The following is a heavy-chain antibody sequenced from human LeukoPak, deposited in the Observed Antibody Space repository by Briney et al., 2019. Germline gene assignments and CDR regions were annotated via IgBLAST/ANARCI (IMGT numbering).Heavy chain of an antibody. CDR2: IYYSGST. J-gene: IGHJ4*02. CDR1: GGSISSSSYY. V-gene: IGHV4-39*01. Sequence: SXXLSLTCTVSGGSISSSSYYWGWIRQPPGKGLEWIGSIYYSGSTYYNPSLKSRVTISVDTSKNQFSLKLSSVTAADTAVYYCASIVVVVAAGGYWGQGTLVTVSS. CDR3: ASIVVVVAAGGY. D-gene: IGHD2-15*01.